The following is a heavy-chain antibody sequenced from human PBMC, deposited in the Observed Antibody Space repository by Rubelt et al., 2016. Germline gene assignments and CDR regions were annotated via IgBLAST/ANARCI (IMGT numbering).Heavy chain of an antibody. CDR1: GYTFTDYY. CDR3: VKDDCGGDCSTFDF. D-gene: IGHD2-21*02. Sequence: QVQLVQSGAEVKKPGSSVKVSCKTSGYTFTDYYIHWVRQATGQGLEWMGWINPNTGATNYAQKFYVRVTMTRDTSINTAYMGVSRLGYDDTALYFCVKDDCGGDCSTFDFWGQGTRVTVSS. V-gene: IGHV1-2*02. CDR2: INPNTGAT. J-gene: IGHJ4*02.